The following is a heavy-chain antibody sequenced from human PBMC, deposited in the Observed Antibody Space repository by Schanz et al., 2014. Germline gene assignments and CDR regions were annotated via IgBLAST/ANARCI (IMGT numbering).Heavy chain of an antibody. CDR2: IGVDGTTT. CDR3: ARNRGSGGQNWYFDL. J-gene: IGHJ2*01. V-gene: IGHV3-48*04. Sequence: EVQLVESGGGLVQPGGSLRLSCAASGFTFSSYGMNWLRQAPGKGLEWVSVIGVDGTTTYYADSVKGRFTISRDNTKNSLFLQLNSLRADDTAVYYCARNRGSGGQNWYFDLWGRGTLVTVSS. D-gene: IGHD1-26*01. CDR1: GFTFSSYG.